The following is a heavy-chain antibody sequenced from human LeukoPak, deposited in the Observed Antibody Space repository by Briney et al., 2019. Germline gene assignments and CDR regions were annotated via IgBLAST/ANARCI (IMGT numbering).Heavy chain of an antibody. CDR2: ISYDGSNK. CDR3: ARVARGGIVVVPAAMHY. J-gene: IGHJ4*02. Sequence: GRSLRLSCAASGFTFSSYAMHGVRQAPGKGLEWVAVISYDGSNKYYADSVKGRFTISRDNSKNTLYLQMNSLRAEDTAVYYCARVARGGIVVVPAAMHYWGQGTLVTVSS. CDR1: GFTFSSYA. D-gene: IGHD2-2*01. V-gene: IGHV3-30*04.